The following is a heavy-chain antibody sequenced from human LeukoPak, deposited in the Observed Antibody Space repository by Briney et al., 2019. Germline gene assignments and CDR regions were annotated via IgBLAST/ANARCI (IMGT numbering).Heavy chain of an antibody. Sequence: GGSLRLSCAASGFTFSSYGMHWVRQAPGKGLEWVAIISYDESNKYYAASVKGRFTISRDNSKNTLYLQMNSLRAEDTAVYYCAKDLHSSGFYIDYWGQGTLVTVSS. CDR2: ISYDESNK. J-gene: IGHJ4*02. CDR1: GFTFSSYG. CDR3: AKDLHSSGFYIDY. D-gene: IGHD3-22*01. V-gene: IGHV3-30*18.